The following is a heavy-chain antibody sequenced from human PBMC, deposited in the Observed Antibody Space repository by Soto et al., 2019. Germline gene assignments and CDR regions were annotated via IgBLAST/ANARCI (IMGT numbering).Heavy chain of an antibody. CDR3: VRDETYSSYSFDY. D-gene: IGHD5-18*01. V-gene: IGHV1-18*01. CDR2: ISGYNGNT. Sequence: QVQLVQSGGEVKQPGASVKVSCKASGYTFISYGFSWVRQAPGQGLEWMGWISGYNGNTDYAQKFQGRVVMTTDTSTSTAYMELRSLRADDTAVYYCVRDETYSSYSFDYWGQGTPVTVSS. J-gene: IGHJ4*02. CDR1: GYTFISYG.